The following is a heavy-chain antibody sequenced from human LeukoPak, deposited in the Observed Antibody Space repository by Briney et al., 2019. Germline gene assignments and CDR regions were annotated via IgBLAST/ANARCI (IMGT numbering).Heavy chain of an antibody. CDR1: GFTFSSYA. D-gene: IGHD3-22*01. CDR3: ARESVKIGAFDI. Sequence: PGGSLRLSCAASGFTFSSYAMSWVRQAPGKGLEWVSAISSSSSTIYYADSVKGRFTISRDNAKNSLYLQMNSLRAEDTAVYYCARESVKIGAFDIWGQGTMVTVSS. V-gene: IGHV3-48*04. CDR2: ISSSSSTI. J-gene: IGHJ3*02.